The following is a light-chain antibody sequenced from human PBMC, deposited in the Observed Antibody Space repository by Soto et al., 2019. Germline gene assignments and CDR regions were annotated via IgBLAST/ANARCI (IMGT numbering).Light chain of an antibody. CDR1: QSISSY. CDR3: QHYDNSPPSVT. J-gene: IGKJ3*01. Sequence: EVVLTHSPYTLSLPPVERATLSCSAIQSISSYLAWYQQKPGQAPRLLIYGASSRATGIPDRFSGSGSGTDFTLTISRLEPEDFAVCYCQHYDNSPPSVTFGPGTKVDIK. CDR2: GAS. V-gene: IGKV3-20*01.